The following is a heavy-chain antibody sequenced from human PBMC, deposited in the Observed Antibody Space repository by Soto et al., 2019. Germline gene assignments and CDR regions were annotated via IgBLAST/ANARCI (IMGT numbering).Heavy chain of an antibody. J-gene: IGHJ3*02. V-gene: IGHV3-23*01. D-gene: IGHD3-22*01. CDR2: ISGSGCST. CDR1: GFTVSSYA. CDR3: AKALRLDSSGSPGAFDI. Sequence: GGSLRLGCAASGFTVSSYAMSWVRQAPGKGLEWVSAISGSGCSTYYADSVKGRFTISRDNSKNTLYLQMNSLRAEDTAVYYCAKALRLDSSGSPGAFDIWGQGTMVTVSS.